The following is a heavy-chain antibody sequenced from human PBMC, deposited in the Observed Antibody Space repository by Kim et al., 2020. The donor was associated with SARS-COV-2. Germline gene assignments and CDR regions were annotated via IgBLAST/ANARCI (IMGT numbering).Heavy chain of an antibody. D-gene: IGHD3-10*01. CDR2: ISGSGGST. CDR1: GFTFSSYA. CDR3: ATTGHYYGSGSVQTYYYCSYGFDV. Sequence: GGSLRLSCAASGFTFSSYAMSWVRQAPGKGLVWVSAISGSGGSTYYADSVKGRFTISRDNSKNTLYLQMNSLRAEDTAVYYCATTGHYYGSGSVQTYYYCSYGFDVWGQGTTVTVSS. V-gene: IGHV3-23*01. J-gene: IGHJ6*02.